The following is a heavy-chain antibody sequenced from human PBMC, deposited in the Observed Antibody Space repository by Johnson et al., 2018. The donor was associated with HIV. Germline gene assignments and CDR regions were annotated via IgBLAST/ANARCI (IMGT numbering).Heavy chain of an antibody. CDR2: ISWNSGSI. CDR1: GFTFDDYA. CDR3: AREVDGFDI. Sequence: EVQLVESGGGLVQPGRSLRLSCAASGFTFDDYAMHWVRQAPGKGLEWVSGISWNSGSIGYADSVKGRFTISRDNAKNSLYLHMNSLRAEDTAVYYCAREVDGFDIWGQGTMVTVSS. J-gene: IGHJ3*02. V-gene: IGHV3-9*01.